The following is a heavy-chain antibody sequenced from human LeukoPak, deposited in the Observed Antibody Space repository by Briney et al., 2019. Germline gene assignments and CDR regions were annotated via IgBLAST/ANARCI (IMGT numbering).Heavy chain of an antibody. D-gene: IGHD3-10*01. Sequence: SETLSLTCAVYGGSFSGYYWSWIRQPPGKGLEWIGGINHSGSTNCNPSLKSRVTISVDTSKNQFSLKLSSVTAADTAVYYCARESITMVRGTRMDVWGQGTTVTVSS. CDR3: ARESITMVRGTRMDV. J-gene: IGHJ6*02. V-gene: IGHV4-34*01. CDR1: GGSFSGYY. CDR2: INHSGST.